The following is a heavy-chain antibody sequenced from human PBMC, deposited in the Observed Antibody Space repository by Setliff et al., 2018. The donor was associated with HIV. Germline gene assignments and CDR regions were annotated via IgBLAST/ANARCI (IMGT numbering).Heavy chain of an antibody. CDR2: INHSGST. V-gene: IGHV4-39*07. Sequence: SETLSLTCTVSGGSISSSSYYWGWVRQPPGKGLEWIGEINHSGSTNYNPSLKSRATISVDKSKKQFSLKVTSVTAADTAVYYCATKVYCTNGVCLDAFDIWGQGTMVTVSS. D-gene: IGHD2-8*01. CDR3: ATKVYCTNGVCLDAFDI. CDR1: GGSISSSSYY. J-gene: IGHJ3*02.